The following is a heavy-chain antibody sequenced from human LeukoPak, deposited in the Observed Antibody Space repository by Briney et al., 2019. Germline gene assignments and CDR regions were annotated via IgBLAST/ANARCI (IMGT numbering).Heavy chain of an antibody. V-gene: IGHV3-30-3*01. CDR3: AKDSTLAPFDP. CDR2: ISYDGSNK. Sequence: GGSLRLSCAASGFTFSSYAMHWVRQAPGKGLEWVAVISYDGSNKYYADSVKGRFTISRDNSKNTLYLQMNSLRAEDTAVYYCAKDSTLAPFDPWGQGTLVTVSS. J-gene: IGHJ5*02. CDR1: GFTFSSYA.